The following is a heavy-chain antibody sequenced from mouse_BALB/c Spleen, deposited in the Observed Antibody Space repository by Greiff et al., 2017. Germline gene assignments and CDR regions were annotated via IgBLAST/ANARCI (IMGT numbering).Heavy chain of an antibody. CDR3: ARGWLLLDY. Sequence: VHVKQSGPELVKPGASVKIPCKASGYTFTDYNMDWVKQSHGKSLEWIGDINPNNGGTIYNQKFKGTATLTVDKSSSTAYMELRSLTSEDTAVYYCARGWLLLDYWGQGTTLTVSS. J-gene: IGHJ2*01. V-gene: IGHV1-18*01. D-gene: IGHD2-3*01. CDR1: GYTFTDYN. CDR2: INPNNGGT.